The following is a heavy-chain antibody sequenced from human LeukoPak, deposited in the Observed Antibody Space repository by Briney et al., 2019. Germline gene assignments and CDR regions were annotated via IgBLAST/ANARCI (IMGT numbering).Heavy chain of an antibody. CDR2: IFSGGDT. V-gene: IGHV3-66*02. D-gene: IGHD5-24*01. CDR3: ETLHGYSQYYFDF. CDR1: GFVVSSSY. Sequence: PGGPLRLSCAASGFVVSSSYMIWVRRATRKGVVGISAIFSGGDTNYAASVKGRFTNSRDNSQNTLFFLLNHLRTEDTAVIYFETLHGYSQYYFDFWGQGTLVTVSS. J-gene: IGHJ4*02.